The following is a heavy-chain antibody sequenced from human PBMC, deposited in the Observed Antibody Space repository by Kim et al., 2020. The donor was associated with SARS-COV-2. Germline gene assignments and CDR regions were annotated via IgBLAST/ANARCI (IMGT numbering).Heavy chain of an antibody. Sequence: GGSLRLSCAASGFTFSSYGMHWVRQAPGKGLEWVAVISYDGSNKYYADSVKGRFTISRDNSKNTLYLQMNTLRAEDTAVYYCARDGVYSGSYLDYWGQGTLVTVSS. CDR2: ISYDGSNK. D-gene: IGHD1-26*01. J-gene: IGHJ4*02. CDR3: ARDGVYSGSYLDY. V-gene: IGHV3-33*05. CDR1: GFTFSSYG.